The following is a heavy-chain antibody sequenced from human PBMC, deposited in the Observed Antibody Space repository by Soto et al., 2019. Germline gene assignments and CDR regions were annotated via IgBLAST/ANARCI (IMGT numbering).Heavy chain of an antibody. Sequence: PSETLSLTCAVSGYSISSSNWWGWIRQPPGKGLEWIGYIYYSGTTYYNPSLKSRVTISVDTSKNQFSLKLSSVTAADTAVYYCARTLPSSGWYLRKGGFDYWGQGTLVTVSS. D-gene: IGHD6-19*01. CDR1: GYSISSSNW. V-gene: IGHV4-28*01. CDR2: IYYSGTT. CDR3: ARTLPSSGWYLRKGGFDY. J-gene: IGHJ4*02.